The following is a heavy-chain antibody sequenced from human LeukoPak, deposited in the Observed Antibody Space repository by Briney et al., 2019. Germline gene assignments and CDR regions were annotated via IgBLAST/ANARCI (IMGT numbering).Heavy chain of an antibody. D-gene: IGHD6-6*01. J-gene: IGHJ3*02. Sequence: GGSLRLSCAASGFTFSGYGMNWVRQAPGKGLEWVSGISSSGAGTYYADSVKGRFTISRDNSKNTLYLQMNSLRDEDTAVYYCAREYSSSSGRAFDIWGQGTMVTVSS. CDR2: ISSSGAGT. V-gene: IGHV3-23*01. CDR1: GFTFSGYG. CDR3: AREYSSSSGRAFDI.